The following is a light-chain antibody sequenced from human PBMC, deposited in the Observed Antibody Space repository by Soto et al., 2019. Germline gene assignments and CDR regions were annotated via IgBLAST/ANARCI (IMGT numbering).Light chain of an antibody. CDR2: KVT. CDR1: SSDLGSYNL. CDR3: CSYAGSRSDV. J-gene: IGLJ1*01. Sequence: QSALSQPASVSGSPGQSITLSCTGTSSDLGSYNLVSWYQQHPGKAPKLIISKVTPRPSGVPSRFSGSRSGNAASLTISGLQAEDEADYYCCSYAGSRSDVFGTGTKVTVL. V-gene: IGLV2-23*02.